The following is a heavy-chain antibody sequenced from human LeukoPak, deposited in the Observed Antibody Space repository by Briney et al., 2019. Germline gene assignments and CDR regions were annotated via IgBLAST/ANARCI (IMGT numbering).Heavy chain of an antibody. CDR2: ISSSGSTI. Sequence: GGSLRLSCAASGFTFSDYYMSWIRQAPGKGLEWVSYISSSGSTICYADSVKGRFTISRDNAKNSLYLQMNSLRAEDTAVYYCARDSTADFWSGLYYFDYWGQGTLVTVSS. V-gene: IGHV3-11*01. D-gene: IGHD3-3*01. J-gene: IGHJ4*02. CDR3: ARDSTADFWSGLYYFDY. CDR1: GFTFSDYY.